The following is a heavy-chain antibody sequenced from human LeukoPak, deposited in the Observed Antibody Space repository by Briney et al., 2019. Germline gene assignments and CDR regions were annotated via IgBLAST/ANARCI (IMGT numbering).Heavy chain of an antibody. D-gene: IGHD6-6*01. V-gene: IGHV4-34*01. CDR2: INHSGST. Sequence: PSETLSLTCAVYGGSFSGYYWSWIRQPPGKGLEWIGEINHSGSTNYNPSLKSRVTISVDTSKNQFSLKLSSVTAADTAVYYCARGKSIAARIFDYWGQGTLDTVSS. CDR3: ARGKSIAARIFDY. J-gene: IGHJ4*02. CDR1: GGSFSGYY.